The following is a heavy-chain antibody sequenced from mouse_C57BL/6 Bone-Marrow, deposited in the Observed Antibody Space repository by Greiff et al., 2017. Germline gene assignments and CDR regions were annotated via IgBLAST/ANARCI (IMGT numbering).Heavy chain of an antibody. V-gene: IGHV5-6*01. CDR2: ISSGGSYT. CDR3: ARGAYYSNYGDY. CDR1: GFTFSSYG. J-gene: IGHJ2*01. D-gene: IGHD2-5*01. Sequence: EVKLMESGGDLVKPGGSLKLSCAASGFTFSSYGMSWVRQTPDKRLEWVATISSGGSYTYYPDSVKGRFTISRDNAKNTLYLQMSSLKSEDTAMYYCARGAYYSNYGDYWGQGTTLTVSS.